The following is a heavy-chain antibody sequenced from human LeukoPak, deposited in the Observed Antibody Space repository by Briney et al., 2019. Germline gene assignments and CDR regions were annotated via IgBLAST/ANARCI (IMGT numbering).Heavy chain of an antibody. CDR2: IYYRGST. J-gene: IGHJ4*02. CDR3: AREYYGSGSYYPS. D-gene: IGHD3-10*01. CDR1: GGSICSYY. Sequence: SETLSLTCTVSGGSICSYYWSWIRQPPGKGLEWIGYIYYRGSTNCNPSLKSRVTISVDTSKNQFSLKLSSVTAADTAVYYCAREYYGSGSYYPSWGQGTLVTVSS. V-gene: IGHV4-59*01.